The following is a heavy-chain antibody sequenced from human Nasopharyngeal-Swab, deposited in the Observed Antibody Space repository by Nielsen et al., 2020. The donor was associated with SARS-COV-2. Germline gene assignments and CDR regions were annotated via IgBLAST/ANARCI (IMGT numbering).Heavy chain of an antibody. Sequence: GESLKISCAASGFIFSHCSMTWVRQAPGKGLEWISYISSSSSTIYYADSVKGRFTISRDNSKSTLYLQMDGLSAEDTATYYCVKVFCVASLTPIPMYCYGFDVWGQGTTVTVSS. CDR1: GFIFSHCS. D-gene: IGHD5-12*01. CDR3: VKVFCVASLTPIPMYCYGFDV. J-gene: IGHJ6*02. V-gene: IGHV3-48*01. CDR2: ISSSSSTI.